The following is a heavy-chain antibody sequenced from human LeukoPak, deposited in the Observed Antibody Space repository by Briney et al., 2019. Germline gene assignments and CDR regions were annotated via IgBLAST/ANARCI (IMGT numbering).Heavy chain of an antibody. D-gene: IGHD1-26*01. Sequence: GGSLRLSCAASGFPFSTYWMSWVRQAPGKGLEWVANINQDGTEKYYVDSVKGRFTISRDNSKNTLYLQMNSLRAEDTAVYYCARDRVSVIVGAEVGKFYMDVWGKGTTVTVSS. CDR2: INQDGTEK. V-gene: IGHV3-7*01. CDR3: ARDRVSVIVGAEVGKFYMDV. CDR1: GFPFSTYW. J-gene: IGHJ6*03.